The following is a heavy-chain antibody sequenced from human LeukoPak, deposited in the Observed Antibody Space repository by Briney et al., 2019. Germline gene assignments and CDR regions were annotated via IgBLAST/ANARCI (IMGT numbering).Heavy chain of an antibody. V-gene: IGHV3-33*08. CDR3: ARDFGTTVTTFGAVDI. D-gene: IGHD4-17*01. Sequence: PGGSLRLCCAASGFTFSHYGMHWVRQAPGKGLEWVALIWSDGNKKSHADTVKGRFTISRDNSKNTLYLQMNSLRAEDTAVYYCARDFGTTVTTFGAVDIWGQGTKVIVSS. CDR2: IWSDGNKK. CDR1: GFTFSHYG. J-gene: IGHJ3*02.